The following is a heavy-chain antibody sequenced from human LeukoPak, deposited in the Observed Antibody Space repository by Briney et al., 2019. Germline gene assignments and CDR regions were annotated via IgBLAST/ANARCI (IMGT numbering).Heavy chain of an antibody. J-gene: IGHJ4*02. D-gene: IGHD2-2*01. CDR2: ISSSSSTI. Sequence: GGSLRLSCAASGFTFSSYSMNWVRQAPGEGLEWVSCISSSSSTIYYADSVKGRFTISRDNAKNSLYLQMNSLRAEDTAVYYCARDSYCSSTSCPLSYFDYWGQGTLVTVSS. CDR3: ARDSYCSSTSCPLSYFDY. CDR1: GFTFSSYS. V-gene: IGHV3-48*01.